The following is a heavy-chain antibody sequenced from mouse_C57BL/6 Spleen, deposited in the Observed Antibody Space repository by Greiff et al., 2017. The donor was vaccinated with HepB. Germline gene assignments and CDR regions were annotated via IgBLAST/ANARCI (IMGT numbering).Heavy chain of an antibody. Sequence: DVQLQQSGPELVKPGASVKISCKASGYTFTDYYMNWVKQSHGKSLEWIGDINPNNGGTSYNQKFKGKATLTVDKSSSTAYMELRSLTSEDSAVYYCARWDGKGAMDYWGQGTSVTVSS. CDR2: INPNNGGT. CDR1: GYTFTDYY. V-gene: IGHV1-26*01. D-gene: IGHD2-1*01. CDR3: ARWDGKGAMDY. J-gene: IGHJ4*01.